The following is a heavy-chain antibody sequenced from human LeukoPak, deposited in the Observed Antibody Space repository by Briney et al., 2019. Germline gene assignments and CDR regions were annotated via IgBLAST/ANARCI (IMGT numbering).Heavy chain of an antibody. J-gene: IGHJ4*02. CDR3: ARIRCGHSGSVCYNH. V-gene: IGHV4-34*01. CDR2: ISHTEGT. D-gene: IGHD2-21*01. Sequence: PSETLSLTCGVFGVSINDYYWSWIRQSPGKGLEWIGEISHTEGTRYNPSLESRVTMSVGSSENQLSLKLIFVTAADTAVYYCARIRCGHSGSVCYNHWGLGTLVTVSS. CDR1: GVSINDYY.